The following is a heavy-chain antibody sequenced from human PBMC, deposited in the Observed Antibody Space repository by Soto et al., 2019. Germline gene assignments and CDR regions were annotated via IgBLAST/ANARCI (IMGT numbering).Heavy chain of an antibody. CDR2: INHSGST. CDR1: GGSFSGYY. Sequence: PSETLSLTCAVYGGSFSGYYWSWIRQPPGKGLEWIGEINHSGSTNYNPSLKSRVTISVDTSKNQFSLKLSSVTAADTAVYYCASASGYSGYEIDYWGQGTLVTVSS. D-gene: IGHD5-12*01. J-gene: IGHJ4*02. CDR3: ASASGYSGYEIDY. V-gene: IGHV4-34*01.